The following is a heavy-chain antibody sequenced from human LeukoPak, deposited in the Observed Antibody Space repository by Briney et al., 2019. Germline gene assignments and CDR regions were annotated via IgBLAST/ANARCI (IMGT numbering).Heavy chain of an antibody. J-gene: IGHJ6*03. D-gene: IGHD1-26*01. Sequence: ASVKVSCKASGYTFTSYYMHWVRQAPGQGLEWMGIINPSGGSTSYAQKFQGRVTMTRDTSTSTVYMELSSLRSEDTAVYYCAKTIVGASWYYYYYMDVWGKGTSVTVSS. CDR3: AKTIVGASWYYYYYMDV. CDR2: INPSGGST. V-gene: IGHV1-46*01. CDR1: GYTFTSYY.